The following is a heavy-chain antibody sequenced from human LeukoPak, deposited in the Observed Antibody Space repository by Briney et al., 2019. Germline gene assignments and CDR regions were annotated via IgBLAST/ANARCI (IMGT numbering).Heavy chain of an antibody. CDR3: ARGPVPAASRNYYYYMDV. J-gene: IGHJ6*03. D-gene: IGHD2-2*01. CDR1: GFTFSDYY. Sequence: SGGSLRLSCAASGFTFSDYYMSWIRQTPGTGLEWVSYISGSGGTIYYADSVKGRFTISRDNAENSLYLQMNSLRAEDTAVYYCARGPVPAASRNYYYYMDVWGKGTTVTVSS. V-gene: IGHV3-11*01. CDR2: ISGSGGTI.